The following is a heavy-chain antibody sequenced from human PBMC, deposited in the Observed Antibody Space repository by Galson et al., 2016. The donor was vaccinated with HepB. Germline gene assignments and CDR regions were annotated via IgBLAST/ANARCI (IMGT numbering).Heavy chain of an antibody. D-gene: IGHD2-21*02. J-gene: IGHJ6*02. CDR2: ISSSSSYI. Sequence: SLRLSCATSGFALNSYSVNWIRQAPGKGLEWVASISSSSSYIHYVGSVKGRFTISRDNAKTTVHLQMNSLRAEDTAIYYCTRDDSYGLDVWGQGTTVTVSS. V-gene: IGHV3-21*01. CDR1: GFALNSYS. CDR3: TRDDSYGLDV.